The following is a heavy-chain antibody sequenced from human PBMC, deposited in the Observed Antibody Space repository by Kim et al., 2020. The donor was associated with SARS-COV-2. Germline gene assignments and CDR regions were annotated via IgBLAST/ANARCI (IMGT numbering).Heavy chain of an antibody. J-gene: IGHJ4*02. CDR3: ATFPGYSSGWYDFDY. CDR1: GYSFTSYW. Sequence: GESLKISCKGSGYSFTSYWIGWVRQMPGKGLEWMGIIYPGDSDTRHSPSFQGQVTISADKSISTAYLQWSSLKASDTAMYYCATFPGYSSGWYDFDYWGQGTLVTVSS. V-gene: IGHV5-51*01. D-gene: IGHD6-19*01. CDR2: IYPGDSDT.